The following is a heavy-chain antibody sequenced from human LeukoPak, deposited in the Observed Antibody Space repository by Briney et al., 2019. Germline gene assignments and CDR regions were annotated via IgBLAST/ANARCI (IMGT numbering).Heavy chain of an antibody. J-gene: IGHJ4*02. D-gene: IGHD2-15*01. Sequence: GGSLRLSCAASGFTFSSYSVNWVRQAPGKGLEWVSSISSSSSYIYYADSVKGRFTISRDNAKNSLYLQMNSLRAEDTAVYYCARDLSLGYCSGGSCYWGQGTLVTVSS. CDR1: GFTFSSYS. CDR2: ISSSSSYI. V-gene: IGHV3-21*01. CDR3: ARDLSLGYCSGGSCY.